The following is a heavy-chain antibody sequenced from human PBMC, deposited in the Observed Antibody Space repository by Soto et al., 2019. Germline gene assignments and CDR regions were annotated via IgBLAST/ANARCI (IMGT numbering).Heavy chain of an antibody. D-gene: IGHD5-18*01. CDR1: GFTFTNHA. Sequence: PGGSLRLSCAASGFTFTNHAFHWVRQAPGKGLEWVALISYDGINKYYADSVKGRSTVSRDNSKNTLSLQMTSLRPDDTAVYYCARGIQLWLRLFDYWGQGTLVTVSS. J-gene: IGHJ4*02. V-gene: IGHV3-30-3*01. CDR2: ISYDGINK. CDR3: ARGIQLWLRLFDY.